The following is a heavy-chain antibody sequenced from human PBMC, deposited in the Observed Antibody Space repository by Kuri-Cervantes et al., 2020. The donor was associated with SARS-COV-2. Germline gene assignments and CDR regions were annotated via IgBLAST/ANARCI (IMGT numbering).Heavy chain of an antibody. J-gene: IGHJ6*02. Sequence: LSLTCAASGFTFSDYYMSWIRQAPGKGLEWVSYISSSSSYTNYADSVKGRFTISRDNAKNSLYLQMNSLRAEDTAVYYCARDRLPTEVAAAFVYYYYGMDVWGQGTTVTVSS. V-gene: IGHV3-11*06. CDR3: ARDRLPTEVAAAFVYYYYGMDV. D-gene: IGHD6-13*01. CDR1: GFTFSDYY. CDR2: ISSSSSYT.